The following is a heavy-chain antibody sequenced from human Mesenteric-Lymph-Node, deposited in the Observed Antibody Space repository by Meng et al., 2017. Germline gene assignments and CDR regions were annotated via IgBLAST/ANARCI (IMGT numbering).Heavy chain of an antibody. CDR2: IKQDGSEK. V-gene: IGHV3-7*03. Sequence: ESLKISCAASGFTFSSYWMSWVRQAPGKGLEWVANIKQDGSEKYYVDSVKGRFTISRDNAKNSLYLQMNSLRAEDTALYYCAKDIAARHYYYYYGMDVWGQGTTVTVSS. D-gene: IGHD6-6*01. CDR3: AKDIAARHYYYYYGMDV. J-gene: IGHJ6*02. CDR1: GFTFSSYW.